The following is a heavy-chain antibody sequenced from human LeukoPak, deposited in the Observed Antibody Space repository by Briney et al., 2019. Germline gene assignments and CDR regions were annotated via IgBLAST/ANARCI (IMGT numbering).Heavy chain of an antibody. CDR3: ANPARDFADSGAITW. Sequence: MPSETLSLTCAVYGGSFSYYYWNWIRQPPGKGLEWIGEINHSGITNYNPSLKSRVTISADTSKNQFSLKLTSVTAADTAVYYCANPARDFADSGAITWWGQGTLVTVSS. CDR1: GGSFSYYY. CDR2: INHSGIT. D-gene: IGHD4-17*01. V-gene: IGHV4-34*01. J-gene: IGHJ4*02.